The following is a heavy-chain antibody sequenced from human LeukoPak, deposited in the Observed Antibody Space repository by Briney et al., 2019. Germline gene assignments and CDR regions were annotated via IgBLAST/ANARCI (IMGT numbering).Heavy chain of an antibody. CDR1: GGTFSSYA. CDR2: IIPIFGTA. Sequence: GASVKVSCKASGGTFSSYAISWVRQAPGQGLEWMGGIIPIFGTANYAQKFQGRVTITTDESTSTAYMELSSLRSEDTAVYYCARGSLTPSYYYDSSGYQFDYWGQVTLVTVSS. J-gene: IGHJ4*02. V-gene: IGHV1-69*05. D-gene: IGHD3-22*01. CDR3: ARGSLTPSYYYDSSGYQFDY.